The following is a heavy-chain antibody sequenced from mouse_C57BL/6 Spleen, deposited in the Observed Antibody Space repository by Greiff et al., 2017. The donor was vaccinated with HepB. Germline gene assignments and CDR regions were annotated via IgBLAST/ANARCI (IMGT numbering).Heavy chain of an antibody. CDR3: ARSGELGHYNAMDY. V-gene: IGHV1-22*01. CDR1: GYTFTDYN. J-gene: IGHJ4*01. Sequence: EVQLQQSGPELVKPGASVKMSCKASGYTFTDYNMHWVNQSHGKSLEWIGYINPNNGGTSYNQKFKGKATLTVNKSSSTAYIALRSLTSEASAVYYCARSGELGHYNAMDYWGQGTSVTVSS. D-gene: IGHD4-1*01. CDR2: INPNNGGT.